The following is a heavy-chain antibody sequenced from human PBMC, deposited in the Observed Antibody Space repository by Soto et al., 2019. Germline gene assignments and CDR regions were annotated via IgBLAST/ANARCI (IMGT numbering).Heavy chain of an antibody. CDR1: GFTFSNYG. J-gene: IGHJ4*02. Sequence: QVQLVESGGGVVQPGTSLRLSCAASGFTFSNYGTHWVRQAPGKGLEWVAVISYLENNKDYADSVKGRFTISRDNFKNTVYLQLNSLSAEDTAVYYCAKGRSAYDTTEFDYWGQGTLVTVSS. V-gene: IGHV3-30*18. CDR3: AKGRSAYDTTEFDY. CDR2: ISYLENNK. D-gene: IGHD3-22*01.